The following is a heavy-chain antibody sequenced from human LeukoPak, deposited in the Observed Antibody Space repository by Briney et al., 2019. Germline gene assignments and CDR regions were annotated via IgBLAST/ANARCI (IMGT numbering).Heavy chain of an antibody. J-gene: IGHJ4*02. Sequence: PGGSLRLSCAASGFTFTTYAMNWVRQAPGKGLEWVSSISGSGGSTYCADSVMGRFTISRDNSKNTLYLQMNSLRAEDTAVYYCARRSDCGDSSCYFGYWGQGTLVIVSS. CDR3: ARRSDCGDSSCYFGY. CDR2: ISGSGGST. V-gene: IGHV3-23*01. D-gene: IGHD2-15*01. CDR1: GFTFTTYA.